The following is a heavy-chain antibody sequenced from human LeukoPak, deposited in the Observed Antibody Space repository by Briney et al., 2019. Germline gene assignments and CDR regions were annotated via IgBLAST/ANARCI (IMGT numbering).Heavy chain of an antibody. V-gene: IGHV3-15*01. CDR1: GFTFSNAW. Sequence: GGSLRLSCTASGFTFSNAWMSWVRQAPGKGLEWVGRIKSKTDGGTTDYAAPVKGRFTISRDDSKNTLYLQMNSLKTEDTTVCYCTTHGDDSSGYYPSHWGQGTLVTVSS. J-gene: IGHJ4*02. D-gene: IGHD3-22*01. CDR2: IKSKTDGGTT. CDR3: TTHGDDSSGYYPSH.